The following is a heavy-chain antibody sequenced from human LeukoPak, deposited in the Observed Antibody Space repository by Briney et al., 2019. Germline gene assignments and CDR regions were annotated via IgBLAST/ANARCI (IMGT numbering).Heavy chain of an antibody. D-gene: IGHD3-22*01. Sequence: PGGSLRLSCAASGFTFNNYGMHWVRQAPGKGLEWVAVISYDGRNIHYPDSVKGRFTISRDNSKNTLYLQMNSLRAEDTAVYYCAKAYYYDSSGYYHDAFDIWGQGTMVTVSS. J-gene: IGHJ3*02. CDR2: ISYDGRNI. V-gene: IGHV3-30*18. CDR1: GFTFNNYG. CDR3: AKAYYYDSSGYYHDAFDI.